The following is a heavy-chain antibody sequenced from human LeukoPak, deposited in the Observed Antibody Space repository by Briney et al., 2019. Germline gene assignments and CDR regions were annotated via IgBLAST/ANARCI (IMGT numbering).Heavy chain of an antibody. D-gene: IGHD2-2*01. CDR3: ARDRLVVVPAAIDTQYYYYGMDV. J-gene: IGHJ6*02. Sequence: SETLSLTCTVSSGSISSYYWSWIRQPPGKGLEWIGYIYYSGSTNYNPSLKSRVTISVDTSKNQFSLKLSSVTAADTAVYYCARDRLVVVPAAIDTQYYYYGMDVWGQGPRSPSP. CDR1: SGSISSYY. CDR2: IYYSGST. V-gene: IGHV4-59*01.